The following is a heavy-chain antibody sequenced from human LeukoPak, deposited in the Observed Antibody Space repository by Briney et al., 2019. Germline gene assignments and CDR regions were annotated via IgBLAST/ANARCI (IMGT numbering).Heavy chain of an antibody. CDR1: GGSMTHYF. Sequence: PSGTLSLTCTVSGGSMTHYFWNWIRQPPGKGLEWIGYTHTSGSPDYSRSLKSRVTISLDTSKNQFSLMLSSVTAADTAVYFCARATQLYCSGTTCFPYWFDTWGQGTLATVSS. V-gene: IGHV4-4*09. D-gene: IGHD2-2*01. CDR2: THTSGSP. J-gene: IGHJ5*02. CDR3: ARATQLYCSGTTCFPYWFDT.